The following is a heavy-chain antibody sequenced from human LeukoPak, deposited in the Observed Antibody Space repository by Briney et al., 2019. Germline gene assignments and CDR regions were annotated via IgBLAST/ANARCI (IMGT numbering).Heavy chain of an antibody. CDR3: ARAYGSSGYYQLPIDY. V-gene: IGHV3-30*04. J-gene: IGHJ4*02. Sequence: GGSLRLSCAASGFTFSSYAMHWVRQAPGKGLEWVAVISYDGSNKYYAVSVKGRFTISRDNSKDTLYLQMNSLRAEDRAIYYCARAYGSSGYYQLPIDYWGQGTLVTVSS. CDR1: GFTFSSYA. CDR2: ISYDGSNK. D-gene: IGHD3-22*01.